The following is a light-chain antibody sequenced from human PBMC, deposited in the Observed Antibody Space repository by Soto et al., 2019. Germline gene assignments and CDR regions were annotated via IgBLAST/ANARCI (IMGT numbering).Light chain of an antibody. CDR2: EVS. J-gene: IGLJ7*01. V-gene: IGLV2-14*01. CDR1: SSDVGGYDY. Sequence: QSALTQPASVSGSPEQSITISCTGTSSDVGGYDYVSWYQQQSGKAPKLIIYEVSSRPSGVSNRFSGSKSGNTASLTISGLQADDEADYYCDSFTSSRAYVFGVGTQLTVL. CDR3: DSFTSSRAYV.